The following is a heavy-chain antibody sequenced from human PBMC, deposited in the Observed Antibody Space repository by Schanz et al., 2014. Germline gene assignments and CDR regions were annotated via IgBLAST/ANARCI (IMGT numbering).Heavy chain of an antibody. V-gene: IGHV1-2*02. D-gene: IGHD3-10*01. CDR1: GYTFTSYY. CDR3: ARVHIATYHYNSPGAFDI. J-gene: IGHJ3*02. CDR2: INAHTGNT. Sequence: QVQLVQSGAEVKKPGASVKVSCEASGYTFTSYYIHWFRQAPGQGLEWMGWINAHTGNTQYAQKCQGRVNMTRDTVTTTVHLELTRLRTDDTAIYYCARVHIATYHYNSPGAFDIWGQGTMVTVAS.